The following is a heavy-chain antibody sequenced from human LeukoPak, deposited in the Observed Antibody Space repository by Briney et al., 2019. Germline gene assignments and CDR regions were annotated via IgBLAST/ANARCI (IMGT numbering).Heavy chain of an antibody. CDR2: IYTSGDT. CDR1: GGSISGYY. J-gene: IGHJ6*03. V-gene: IGHV4-4*09. CDR3: ARQELNYYYYYMDV. D-gene: IGHD3-10*01. Sequence: PSETLSLTCTVSGGSISGYYWSWIRQPPGKGLEWIGYIYTSGDTNYNPSLKSRVTISADTSKNQFSLKLSSVTAADTAVYYCARQELNYYYYYMDVWGKGTTVTVSS.